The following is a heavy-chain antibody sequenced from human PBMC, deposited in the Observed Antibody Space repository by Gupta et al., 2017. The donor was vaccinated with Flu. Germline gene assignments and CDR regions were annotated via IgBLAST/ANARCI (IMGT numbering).Heavy chain of an antibody. CDR3: ARYGGYCSGGSCYSRKRNFDY. J-gene: IGHJ4*02. D-gene: IGHD2-15*01. Sequence: QVQLQQWGAGPLKPSETLSLTCAVYGGSFSGYYWSWIRQPPGKGLEWIGEINHSGSTNYNPSLKSRVTISVDTSKNQFSLKLSSVTAADTAVYYCARYGGYCSGGSCYSRKRNFDYWGQGTLVTVSS. CDR2: INHSGST. CDR1: GGSFSGYY. V-gene: IGHV4-34*01.